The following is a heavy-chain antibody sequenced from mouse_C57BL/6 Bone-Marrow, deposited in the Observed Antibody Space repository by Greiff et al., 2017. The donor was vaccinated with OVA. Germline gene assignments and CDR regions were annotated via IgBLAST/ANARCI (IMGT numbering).Heavy chain of an antibody. Sequence: VQGVESGAELVKPGASVKMSCKASGYTFTSYWITWVKQRPGQGLEWIGDIYPGSGSTNYNEKFKSKATLTVDTSSSTAYMQLSSLTSEDSAVYYCASGYFDVWGTGTTVTVSS. J-gene: IGHJ1*03. V-gene: IGHV1-55*01. CDR1: GYTFTSYW. CDR3: ASGYFDV. CDR2: IYPGSGST.